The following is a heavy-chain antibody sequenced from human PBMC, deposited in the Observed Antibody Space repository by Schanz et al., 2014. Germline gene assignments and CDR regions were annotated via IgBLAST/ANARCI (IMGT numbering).Heavy chain of an antibody. J-gene: IGHJ5*02. CDR3: ARAPPLVRGIAGWFGP. D-gene: IGHD3-10*01. Sequence: EVQLVESGGGLIHPGGSLRLSCAVSGFTVSTNYMTWVRQAPGKGLECVSVLYTGGSTFYAESVRGRFFISRDSSKNTLFLHMNSQRANDTALYHGARAPPLVRGIAGWFGPWGQGSLVTVSS. CDR2: LYTGGST. CDR1: GFTVSTNY. V-gene: IGHV3-53*01.